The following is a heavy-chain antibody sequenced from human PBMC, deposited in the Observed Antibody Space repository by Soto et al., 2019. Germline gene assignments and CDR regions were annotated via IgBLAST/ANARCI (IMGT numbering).Heavy chain of an antibody. Sequence: SETLSLTCTVSGGSISSYYWSWIRQPPGKGLEWIGYIYYSGSTDYDPSLKSRVTISVDTSKNQFSLKLSSVTAADTAVYYCTRRWGTYFDFWGQGTLVTVSS. D-gene: IGHD7-27*01. V-gene: IGHV4-59*01. CDR1: GGSISSYY. CDR3: TRRWGTYFDF. CDR2: IYYSGST. J-gene: IGHJ4*02.